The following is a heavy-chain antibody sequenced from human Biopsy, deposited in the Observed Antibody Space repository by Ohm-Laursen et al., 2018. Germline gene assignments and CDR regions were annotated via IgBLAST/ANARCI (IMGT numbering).Heavy chain of an antibody. CDR3: TRGGYYYDSLAYYYWFDP. CDR1: GYTFTGYH. J-gene: IGHJ5*02. V-gene: IGHV1-2*02. Sequence: ASVKVSCKASGYTFTGYHVHWVRQAPGQGLEWMGWINAKTGDTNYAQKFQGGVTMTGDTSISTAYVDLSSLRSDDTAVYYCTRGGYYYDSLAYYYWFDPWGQGTLVTVSS. D-gene: IGHD3-22*01. CDR2: INAKTGDT.